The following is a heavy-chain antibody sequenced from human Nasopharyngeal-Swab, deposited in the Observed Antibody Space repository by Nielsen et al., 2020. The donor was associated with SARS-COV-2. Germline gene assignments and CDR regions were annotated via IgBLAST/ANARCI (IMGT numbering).Heavy chain of an antibody. J-gene: IGHJ4*02. CDR3: ARTRIAGQEYYFDY. Sequence: ASVKVSCKASGYTFTSYGISWVRQAPGQGLEWMGWISAYNGNTNYAQKLQGRVTMTTDTSTSTAYMELRSLRSDDTAVDYCARTRIAGQEYYFDYWVQGTLVTVSS. CDR2: ISAYNGNT. CDR1: GYTFTSYG. D-gene: IGHD6-13*01. V-gene: IGHV1-18*01.